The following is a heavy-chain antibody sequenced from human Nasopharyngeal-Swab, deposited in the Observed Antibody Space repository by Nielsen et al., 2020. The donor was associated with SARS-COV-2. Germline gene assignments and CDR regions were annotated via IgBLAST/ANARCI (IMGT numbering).Heavy chain of an antibody. V-gene: IGHV4-31*02. J-gene: IGHJ6*03. CDR2: IYYSGST. CDR3: ARVSRYYYMDV. Sequence: WIRQPPGKGLEWIGYIYYSGSTYYNPSLKSRVTISVDTSKNQFSLKLSSVTAADTAVYYCARVSRYYYMDVWGKGTKVTVSS.